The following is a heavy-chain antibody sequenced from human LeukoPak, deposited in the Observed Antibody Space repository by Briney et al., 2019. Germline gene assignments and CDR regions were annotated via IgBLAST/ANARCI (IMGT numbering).Heavy chain of an antibody. CDR3: AKDFVRYNIQFDY. CDR1: GFTFSSYW. V-gene: IGHV3-74*01. Sequence: GSLRLSCAASGFTFSSYWMNWVRQAPGKGLVWVSRIASDGSSTTYADSVRGRFTISRDNSKNTLYLQMNSLRAEDTALYYCAKDFVRYNIQFDYWGQGALVTVSS. D-gene: IGHD1-1*01. CDR2: IASDGSST. J-gene: IGHJ4*02.